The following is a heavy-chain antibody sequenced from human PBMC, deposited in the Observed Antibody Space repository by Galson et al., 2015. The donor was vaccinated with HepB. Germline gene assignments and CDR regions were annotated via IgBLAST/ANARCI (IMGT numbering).Heavy chain of an antibody. V-gene: IGHV3-21*01. CDR1: GSILSSYS. CDR2: MSSSTNYI. J-gene: IGHJ6*02. D-gene: IGHD2-2*01. CDR3: ATNTPAAVMRASGMDV. Sequence: SLRLSCAASGSILSSYSMNWVRQAPGKGLEWVSSMSSSTNYIYYADSVKGRFTVSIDNAKNSLFLQMNSLRAEDTAVYYCATNTPAAVMRASGMDVWGQGIAVTVSS.